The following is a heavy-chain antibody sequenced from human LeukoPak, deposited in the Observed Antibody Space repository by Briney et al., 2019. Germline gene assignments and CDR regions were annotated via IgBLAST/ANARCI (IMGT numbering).Heavy chain of an antibody. CDR3: AKDVYSSSWYGPNYFDY. V-gene: IGHV3-9*01. CDR2: ISWNSGSI. J-gene: IGHJ4*02. Sequence: PGRSLRLSCAASGFTFDDYAMHWVRQAPEKGLEWVSGISWNSGSIGYADSVKGRFTISRDNAKNSLCLQMNSLRAEDTALYYCAKDVYSSSWYGPNYFDYWGQGTLVTVSS. CDR1: GFTFDDYA. D-gene: IGHD6-13*01.